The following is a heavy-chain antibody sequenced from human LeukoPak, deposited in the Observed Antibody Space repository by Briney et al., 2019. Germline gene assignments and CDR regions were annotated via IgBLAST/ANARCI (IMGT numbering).Heavy chain of an antibody. D-gene: IGHD2-2*01. V-gene: IGHV4-59*01. CDR2: IYYSGST. CDR3: ARGVRSTSWGYYYGMDV. Sequence: SETLSLTCTVSGASISSYYWSWIRQPPGKGLEWIGYIYYSGSTNYNPSLKSRVTISVDTSKNQFSLKLSSVTAADTAVYYCARGVRSTSWGYYYGMDVWGKGTTVTVSS. CDR1: GASISSYY. J-gene: IGHJ6*04.